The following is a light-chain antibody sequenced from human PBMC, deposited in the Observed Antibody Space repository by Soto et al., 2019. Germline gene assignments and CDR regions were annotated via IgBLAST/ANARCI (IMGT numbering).Light chain of an antibody. CDR1: SSDVGNYNY. CDR3: SSYTTSSTYV. V-gene: IGLV2-14*01. Sequence: QSVLTQPASVSGSPGQSITISCTGTSSDVGNYNYVSWYQQRPGKAPNLMIYEVTNRPSGVSNRFSGSKSGNTASLTISGLQAEDEADYYCSSYTTSSTYVFGTGTKVTVL. J-gene: IGLJ1*01. CDR2: EVT.